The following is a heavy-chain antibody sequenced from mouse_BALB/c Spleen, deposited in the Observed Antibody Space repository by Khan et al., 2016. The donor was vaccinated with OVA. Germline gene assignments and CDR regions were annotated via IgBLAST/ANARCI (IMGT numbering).Heavy chain of an antibody. CDR2: IWSGGST. CDR3: SRYYGNYGWYFDV. V-gene: IGHV2-9*02. D-gene: IGHD2-1*01. J-gene: IGHJ1*01. CDR1: GFSLATYG. Sequence: QVQLKESGPGLVAPSQSLSITCTVSGFSLATYGVHWVLQPLGNVLEWLGVIWSGGSTNYNSASMYILSISKNNSKNQVFLKMNRRQTDDTAMYYCSRYYGNYGWYFDVWGAGTTVTVAS.